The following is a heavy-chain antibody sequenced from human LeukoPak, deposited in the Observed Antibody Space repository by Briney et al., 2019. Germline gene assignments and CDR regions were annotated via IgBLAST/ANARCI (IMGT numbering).Heavy chain of an antibody. J-gene: IGHJ5*02. D-gene: IGHD3-10*01. CDR3: ARRRITMGFDP. Sequence: GASVKVSCKASGYTFTSYDINWVRQATGQGLEWMGWMNPNSGNTGYAQKFQGRVTMTRDTSISTAYMELSSLRSEDTAVYYCARRRITMGFDPWGQGALVTVSS. CDR1: GYTFTSYD. V-gene: IGHV1-8*01. CDR2: MNPNSGNT.